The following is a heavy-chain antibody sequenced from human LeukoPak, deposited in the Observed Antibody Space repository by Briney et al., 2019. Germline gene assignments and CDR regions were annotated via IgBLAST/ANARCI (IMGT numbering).Heavy chain of an antibody. CDR2: INPNSGGT. J-gene: IGHJ3*02. V-gene: IGHV1-2*02. CDR3: AKDQARGYSSSYAFEI. Sequence: AASVKVSCKASGYTFSDHYLHWVRQAPGQGLEWMGWINPNSGGTNYAQKFQDRVTMTRDASISTAYMDLSGLRSDDTALYYCAKDQARGYSSSYAFEIWGQGTVVTVSS. CDR1: GYTFSDHY. D-gene: IGHD5-18*01.